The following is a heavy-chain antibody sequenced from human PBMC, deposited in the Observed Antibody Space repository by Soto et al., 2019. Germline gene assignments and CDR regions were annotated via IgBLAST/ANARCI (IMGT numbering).Heavy chain of an antibody. CDR3: ARDYLGGYDYIWGSRRPYYYMDV. CDR2: ISSSSSYI. CDR1: GFTFSSYS. D-gene: IGHD3-16*01. V-gene: IGHV3-21*01. Sequence: GGSLRLSCAASGFTFSSYSMNWVRQAPGKGLEWVSSISSSSSYIYYADSVKGRFTISRDNAKNSLYLQMNSLRAEDTAVYYCARDYLGGYDYIWGSRRPYYYMDVWGKGTTVTVSS. J-gene: IGHJ6*03.